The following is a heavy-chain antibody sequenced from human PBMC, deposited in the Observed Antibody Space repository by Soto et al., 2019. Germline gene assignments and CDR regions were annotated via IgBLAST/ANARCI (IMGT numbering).Heavy chain of an antibody. CDR2: IKQDGSAK. CDR3: ARVGISRALDI. CDR1: GFTSGSYW. J-gene: IGHJ3*02. V-gene: IGHV3-7*01. D-gene: IGHD2-2*01. Sequence: PGGSLRLSCAASGFTSGSYWVNWVRQAPGKGLEWVGNIKQDGSAKNYVDSVKGRFTISRDNAKNSLYLQMNSLRADDTAVYYCARVGISRALDIWGQGTMVTVSS.